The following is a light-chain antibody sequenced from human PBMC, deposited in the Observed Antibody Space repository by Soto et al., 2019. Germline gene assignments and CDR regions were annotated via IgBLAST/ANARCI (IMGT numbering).Light chain of an antibody. CDR3: QQYGNSPWT. V-gene: IGKV1-5*01. CDR1: QSISSW. J-gene: IGKJ1*01. Sequence: DLQMTQSPSPLSASVGDRVTTTCRASQSISSWLAWYQQKPGKAPKLLIYGASTLESGVPSRFSGSGSGTDFTLTISRLEPEDFAVYYCQQYGNSPWTFGQGTKVDIK. CDR2: GAS.